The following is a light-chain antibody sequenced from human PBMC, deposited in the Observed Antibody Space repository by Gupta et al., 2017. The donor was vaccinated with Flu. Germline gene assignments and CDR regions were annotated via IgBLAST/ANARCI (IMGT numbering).Light chain of an antibody. V-gene: IGKV3-20*01. CDR2: GAS. CDR1: QSLASTY. J-gene: IGKJ2*01. Sequence: EIALTPSPVTLSLSPGERATLSCRASQSLASTYLAWYQQKPGQAPSLLIYGASNRATGIPGRFSGSGSGTDFTLIISRLEPEDFAVYYCQQDSTSPRTFGQGTRLEIK. CDR3: QQDSTSPRT.